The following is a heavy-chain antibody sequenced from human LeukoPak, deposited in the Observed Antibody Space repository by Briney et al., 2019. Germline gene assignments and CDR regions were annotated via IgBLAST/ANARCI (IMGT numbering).Heavy chain of an antibody. CDR1: GFTFSSYA. Sequence: GGSLRLSCAASGFTFSSYAMSWVRQAPGKGLEWVSYISSSGTILYADSVKGRFTISRDNAKNSLFLQMNSLRAEDTAVYYCARIYYYGLGIDFWGQGTLVTVSS. J-gene: IGHJ4*02. D-gene: IGHD3-10*01. V-gene: IGHV3-48*01. CDR3: ARIYYYGLGIDF. CDR2: ISSSGTI.